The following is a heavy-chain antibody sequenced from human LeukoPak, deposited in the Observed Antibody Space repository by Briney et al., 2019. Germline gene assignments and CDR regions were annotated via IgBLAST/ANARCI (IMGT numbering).Heavy chain of an antibody. J-gene: IGHJ5*02. D-gene: IGHD2-2*02. CDR3: ARGRGYCSSTSCYTVHWFDP. V-gene: IGHV4-34*01. Sequence: SETLSLTCAVYRGSFSGYYWSWIHQPPGKGLEWIGEINHSGSTNYNPSLKSRVTISVDTSKNQFSLKLSSVTAADTAVYYCARGRGYCSSTSCYTVHWFDPWGQGTLVTV. CDR1: RGSFSGYY. CDR2: INHSGST.